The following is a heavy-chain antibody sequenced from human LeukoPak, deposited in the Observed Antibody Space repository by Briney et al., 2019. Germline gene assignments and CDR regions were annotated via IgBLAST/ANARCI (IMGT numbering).Heavy chain of an antibody. CDR2: IFYSGSA. J-gene: IGHJ4*02. D-gene: IGHD3-10*01. CDR1: GGSISSGDYY. CDR3: ARGSTLIRGFDH. V-gene: IGHV4-31*03. Sequence: SETLSLTCTVSGGSISSGDYYWNWIRRHPEKSLEWIGYIFYSGSAYYNPSLKSRVTISVDTSKNQFSLKLSSVTAADTAVYYCARGSTLIRGFDHWGQGTLVTVSS.